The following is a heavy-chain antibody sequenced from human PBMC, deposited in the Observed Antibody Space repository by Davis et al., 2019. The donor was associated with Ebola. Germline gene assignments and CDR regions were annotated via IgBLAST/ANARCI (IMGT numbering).Heavy chain of an antibody. CDR3: ARVTRARTAFDI. J-gene: IGHJ3*02. Sequence: AASVKVSCKASGDTFRTYTVAWVRQAPGQGLEWMGWISAYNGNTNYAQKLQGRVTMTTDTSTSTAYMELRSLRSDDTAVYYCARVTRARTAFDIWGQGTMVTVSS. CDR1: GDTFRTYT. CDR2: ISAYNGNT. V-gene: IGHV1-18*01. D-gene: IGHD1-14*01.